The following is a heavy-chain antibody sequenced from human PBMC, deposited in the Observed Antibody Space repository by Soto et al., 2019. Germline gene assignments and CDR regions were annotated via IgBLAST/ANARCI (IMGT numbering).Heavy chain of an antibody. D-gene: IGHD3-22*01. CDR2: MSFDGSNK. J-gene: IGHJ4*02. Sequence: GGSLRLSCAASGFTFSSYAMHWVRQAPGRGLDWVAIMSFDGSNKYYADSVKGRFTISRDNSKNTLYLQMNSLRAEDAAVYYCARDYYDSYLGGGVDYWGQGTLVTVSS. CDR3: ARDYYDSYLGGGVDY. V-gene: IGHV3-30-3*01. CDR1: GFTFSSYA.